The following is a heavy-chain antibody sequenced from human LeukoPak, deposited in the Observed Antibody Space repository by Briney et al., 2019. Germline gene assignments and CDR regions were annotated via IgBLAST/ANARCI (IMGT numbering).Heavy chain of an antibody. CDR3: AREVDTAMGEDGMDV. CDR2: MNPSSGNT. CDR1: GYTFTSYD. J-gene: IGHJ6*02. D-gene: IGHD5-18*01. Sequence: ASVKVSCKASGYTFTSYDINWVRQATGQGLEWMGWMNPSSGNTGYAQKFQGRVTMTRNTSISTAYMELSSLRSEDTAVYYCAREVDTAMGEDGMDVWGQGTTVTVSS. V-gene: IGHV1-8*01.